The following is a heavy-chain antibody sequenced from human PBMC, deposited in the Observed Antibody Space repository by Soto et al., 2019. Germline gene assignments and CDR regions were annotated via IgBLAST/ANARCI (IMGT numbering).Heavy chain of an antibody. CDR2: IRSKANSYAT. CDR1: GFTFSGSA. Sequence: GGSLRLSCAASGFTFSGSAMHWVRQASGKGLEWVGRIRSKANSYATAYAASVKGRFTISRDDSKNTAYLQMNSLKTEDTAVYYCAVGIAAAGTPYYYGMDVWGQGTTVT. CDR3: AVGIAAAGTPYYYGMDV. D-gene: IGHD6-13*01. J-gene: IGHJ6*02. V-gene: IGHV3-73*01.